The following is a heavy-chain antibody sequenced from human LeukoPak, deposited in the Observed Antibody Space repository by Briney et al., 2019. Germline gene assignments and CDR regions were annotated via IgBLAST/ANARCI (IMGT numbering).Heavy chain of an antibody. Sequence: ASVKVSCKASGYTFTSHAMHWVRQAPGQRLEWMGWINAGNGNTKYSQKFQGRVTITRDTSASTAYMELSSLRSEDTAVYYCARDLRRFGELLAFDYWGQGTLVTVSS. CDR2: INAGNGNT. CDR1: GYTFTSHA. CDR3: ARDLRRFGELLAFDY. V-gene: IGHV1-3*01. J-gene: IGHJ4*02. D-gene: IGHD3-10*01.